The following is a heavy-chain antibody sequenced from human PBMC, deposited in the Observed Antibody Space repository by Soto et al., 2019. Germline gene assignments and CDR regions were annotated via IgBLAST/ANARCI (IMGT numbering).Heavy chain of an antibody. CDR2: IIPIFGTA. D-gene: IGHD1-26*01. J-gene: IGHJ6*02. CDR1: GGTFSSYA. Sequence: GASVKVSCKASGGTFSSYAISCVRQAPGQGLEWMGGIIPIFGTANYAQKFQGRVTITADESTSTAYMELSSLRSEDTAVYYCARGGSYYPLYYYYGMDVWGQGTTVTVSS. V-gene: IGHV1-69*13. CDR3: ARGGSYYPLYYYYGMDV.